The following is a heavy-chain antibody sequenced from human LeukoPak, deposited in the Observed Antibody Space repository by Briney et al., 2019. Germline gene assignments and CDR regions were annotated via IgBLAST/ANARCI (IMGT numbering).Heavy chain of an antibody. CDR2: ISAGGATT. D-gene: IGHD3-3*02. J-gene: IGHJ4*02. V-gene: IGHV3-23*01. CDR3: AKKGSSSIWYYFDY. CDR1: GFTFSSNV. Sequence: GGSLRLSCAASGFTFSSNVMNWVRQAPGKGLEWVSAISAGGATTYYADSVRGRFTISRDNSKNTLYLQMNSLRAEDTAVYYWAKKGSSSIWYYFDYGGQGTLVTVSS.